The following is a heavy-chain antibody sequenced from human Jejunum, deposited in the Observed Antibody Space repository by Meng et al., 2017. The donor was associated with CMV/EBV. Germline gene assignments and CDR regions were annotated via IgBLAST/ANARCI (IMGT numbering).Heavy chain of an antibody. Sequence: TFTSYDINWVRQATGQGLEWMGIINPSGGSTSYAQKFQGRVTMTRDTSTSTVYMELSSLRSEDTAVYYCARDSGIAAAGTHGMDVWGQGTTVTVSS. CDR2: INPSGGST. V-gene: IGHV1-46*01. D-gene: IGHD6-13*01. J-gene: IGHJ6*02. CDR3: ARDSGIAAAGTHGMDV. CDR1: TFTSYD.